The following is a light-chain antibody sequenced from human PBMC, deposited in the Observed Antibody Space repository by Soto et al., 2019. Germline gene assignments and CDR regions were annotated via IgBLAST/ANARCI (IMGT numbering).Light chain of an antibody. CDR2: DVS. J-gene: IGLJ2*01. CDR1: SSDVGGYNF. V-gene: IGLV2-14*03. Sequence: QSALTQPASVSGSPGQSITISCAGTSSDVGGYNFVSWYQHHPGKVPKLMISDVSNRPSGVSNRFSGSKSGNTASLTISGLQAEDEADYYCSSYTSSSTLVFGGGTKLTVL. CDR3: SSYTSSSTLV.